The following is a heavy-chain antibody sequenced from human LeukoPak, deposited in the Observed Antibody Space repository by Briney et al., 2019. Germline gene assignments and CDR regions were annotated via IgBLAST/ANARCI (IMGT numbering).Heavy chain of an antibody. Sequence: GGSLRLSCAASGFTFSGSAMHWVRQASGKGLEWVGRIRSKANSYATAYAASVKGRFTISRDDSKNTAYLQMNSLKTEDTAVYYCRVWFGELSSDYWGQGTLVTVSS. CDR3: RVWFGELSSDY. CDR1: GFTFSGSA. D-gene: IGHD3-10*01. V-gene: IGHV3-73*01. CDR2: IRSKANSYAT. J-gene: IGHJ4*02.